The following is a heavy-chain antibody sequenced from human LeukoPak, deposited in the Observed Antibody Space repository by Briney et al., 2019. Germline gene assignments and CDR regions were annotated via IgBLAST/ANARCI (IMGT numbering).Heavy chain of an antibody. CDR2: MNPNSGNT. CDR1: GYTFTSYD. V-gene: IGHV1-8*03. D-gene: IGHD3-3*01. J-gene: IGHJ6*03. CDR3: ARRRGFLEWPSPYYYYYMDV. Sequence: ASVKVSCKASGYTFTSYDINWVRQATGQGLEWMGWMNPNSGNTGYAQKFQGRVTITRNTSISTAYMELSSLRSEDTAVYYCARRRGFLEWPSPYYYYYMDVWGKGTTVTVSS.